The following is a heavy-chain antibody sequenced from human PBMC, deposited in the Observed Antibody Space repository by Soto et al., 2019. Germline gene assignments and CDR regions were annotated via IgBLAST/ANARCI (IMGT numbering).Heavy chain of an antibody. V-gene: IGHV2-5*02. Sequence: QITLKESGPTLVKPTQTLTLTCTFSGFSLSTSGVGVGWIRQPPGKALEWLALIYWDDDKRYSPSLKSRLTITKDTSNNQVVLTMTTMDPLDTATYYCAHTELGTKLDYWGQGTLVTVSS. CDR1: GFSLSTSGVG. CDR3: AHTELGTKLDY. D-gene: IGHD7-27*01. CDR2: IYWDDDK. J-gene: IGHJ4*02.